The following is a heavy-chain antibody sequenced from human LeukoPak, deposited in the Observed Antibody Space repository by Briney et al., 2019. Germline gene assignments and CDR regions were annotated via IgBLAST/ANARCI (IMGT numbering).Heavy chain of an antibody. CDR1: GYTFTGYY. J-gene: IGHJ4*02. V-gene: IGHV1-18*04. CDR2: ISAYNGNT. CDR3: ARAYIYCSGGSCYDY. D-gene: IGHD2-15*01. Sequence: ASVKVSCKASGYTFTGYYMHWVRQAPGQGLEWMGWISAYNGNTNYAQKLQGRVTMTTDTSTSTAYMELRSLRSDDTAVYYCARAYIYCSGGSCYDYWGQGTLVTVSS.